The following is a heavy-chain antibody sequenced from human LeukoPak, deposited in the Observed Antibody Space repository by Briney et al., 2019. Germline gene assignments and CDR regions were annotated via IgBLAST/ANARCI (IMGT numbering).Heavy chain of an antibody. Sequence: PSETLSLTCTVSGASVRSSVDYWGWIRQPPGKGLEWIGSIYYSGSTYYNPSLKSRVTISVDMSKNQFSLKLTSVTAADTAVYYCARRGSSWPKNWFDPWGQGTLVTVSS. CDR2: IYYSGST. CDR1: GASVRSSVDY. J-gene: IGHJ5*02. V-gene: IGHV4-39*07. D-gene: IGHD6-13*01. CDR3: ARRGSSWPKNWFDP.